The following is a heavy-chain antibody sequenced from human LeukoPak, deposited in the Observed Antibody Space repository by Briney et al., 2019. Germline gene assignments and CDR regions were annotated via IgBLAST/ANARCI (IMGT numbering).Heavy chain of an antibody. CDR3: ARRLIVGPAFDY. Sequence: ASETLSLTCTVSGGSLSSYYWSWIRQPPGNGLGWIGYIYSSGSTNYNPSLKSRLTISVDTSKNQFSLKLSSVTAADTAVYYCARRLIVGPAFDYWGQGTLVTVSS. CDR2: IYSSGST. D-gene: IGHD1-26*01. V-gene: IGHV4-59*01. CDR1: GGSLSSYY. J-gene: IGHJ4*02.